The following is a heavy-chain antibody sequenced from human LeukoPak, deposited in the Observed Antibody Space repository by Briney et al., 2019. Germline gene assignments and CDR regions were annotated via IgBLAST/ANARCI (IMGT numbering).Heavy chain of an antibody. CDR3: ARDRAGAFDI. CDR1: GFTFSSYA. CDR2: ISYDGRIK. V-gene: IGHV3-30-3*01. J-gene: IGHJ3*02. D-gene: IGHD6-13*01. Sequence: PGGSLRLSCAASGFTFSSYAMHWVRQAPGKGLEWVAVISYDGRIKYYADSVKGRFTISRDNSKNTLYLQMNSLRAEDTAVYYCARDRAGAFDIWGQGTLVTVSS.